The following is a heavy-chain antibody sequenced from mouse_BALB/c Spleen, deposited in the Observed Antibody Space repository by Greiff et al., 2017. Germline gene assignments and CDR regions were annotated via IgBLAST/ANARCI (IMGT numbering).Heavy chain of an antibody. CDR3: ARAASSRGYYYAMDY. D-gene: IGHD1-1*01. CDR2: INPSTGYT. J-gene: IGHJ4*01. V-gene: IGHV1-7*01. CDR1: GYTFTSYW. Sequence: QVQLMQSGAELAKPGASVKMSCKASGYTFTSYWMHWVKQRPGQGLDWIGYINPSTGYTEYNQKFKDQATLTADKSSSTAYMQLSSLTSEDSAVYYVARAASSRGYYYAMDYWGEGTSVTVSS.